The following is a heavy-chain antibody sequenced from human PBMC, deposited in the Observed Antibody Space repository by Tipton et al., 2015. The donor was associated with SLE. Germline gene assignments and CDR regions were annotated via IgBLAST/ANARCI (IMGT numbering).Heavy chain of an antibody. CDR3: ARRIPHHYYFDL. CDR1: GDSISGHY. V-gene: IGHV4-59*11. D-gene: IGHD1-26*01. J-gene: IGHJ2*01. CDR2: IYDSGST. Sequence: TLSLTCTVSGDSISGHYRSWIRQSPGKGLEWIGYIYDSGSTSYNPSLKSRVTISEDTSKQQFSLKLSSLTAADTAVYFCARRIPHHYYFDLWGRGTLVTVSS.